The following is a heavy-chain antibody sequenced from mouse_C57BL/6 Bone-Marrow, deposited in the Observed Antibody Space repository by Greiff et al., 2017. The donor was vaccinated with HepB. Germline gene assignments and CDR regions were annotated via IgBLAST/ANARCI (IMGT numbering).Heavy chain of an antibody. CDR2: IHPNSGST. Sequence: QVQLQQPGAELVKPGASVKLSCKASGYTFTSYWMHWVKQRPGQGLEWIGMIHPNSGSTNYNEKFKSKAKLTVDKSSSTAYMQLSSLTSEDSAVYYCAIRWGNYRTWFAYWGQGTLVTVSA. D-gene: IGHD2-1*01. CDR3: AIRWGNYRTWFAY. J-gene: IGHJ3*01. CDR1: GYTFTSYW. V-gene: IGHV1-64*01.